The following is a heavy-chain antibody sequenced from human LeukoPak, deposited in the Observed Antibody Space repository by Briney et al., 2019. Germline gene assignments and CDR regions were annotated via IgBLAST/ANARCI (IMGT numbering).Heavy chain of an antibody. CDR3: ARARYYDSSGYPLDY. CDR2: INHSGST. J-gene: IGHJ4*02. CDR1: GGSFSGYY. Sequence: SETLSLTCAVYGGSFSGYYWSWIRQPPGKGLEWIGEINHSGSTNYNPSLKSRVTISVDTSKNQFSLKLSSVTAADTAVYYCARARYYDSSGYPLDYWGQGTLVTASS. V-gene: IGHV4-34*01. D-gene: IGHD3-22*01.